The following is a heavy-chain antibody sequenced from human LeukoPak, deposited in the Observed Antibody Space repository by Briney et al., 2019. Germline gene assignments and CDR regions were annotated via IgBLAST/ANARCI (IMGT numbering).Heavy chain of an antibody. D-gene: IGHD6-13*01. CDR3: ARVIAAAGSFGFDP. V-gene: IGHV4-61*02. Sequence: TLSLTCTVSGGSITRGSYYWGWIRQPAGKGLEWIGRMYTSGSTNYNPSLKSRVTISLDTSKNQFSLKLSSVTAADTAVYYCARVIAAAGSFGFDPWGQGTLVTVSS. J-gene: IGHJ5*02. CDR1: GGSITRGSYY. CDR2: MYTSGST.